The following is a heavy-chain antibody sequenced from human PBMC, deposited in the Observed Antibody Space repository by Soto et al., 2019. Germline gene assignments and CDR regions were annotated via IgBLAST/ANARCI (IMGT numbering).Heavy chain of an antibody. J-gene: IGHJ3*02. Sequence: GGSLRLSCAASGFTFSSYSMNWVRQAPGKGLEWVSSISSSSSYIYYADSVKGRFTISRDNAKNSLYLQMNSLRAEDTAVYYCARDPDLSFDYDILTEGAGTDIWGQGTMVTVSS. CDR2: ISSSSSYI. CDR3: ARDPDLSFDYDILTEGAGTDI. CDR1: GFTFSSYS. V-gene: IGHV3-21*01. D-gene: IGHD3-9*01.